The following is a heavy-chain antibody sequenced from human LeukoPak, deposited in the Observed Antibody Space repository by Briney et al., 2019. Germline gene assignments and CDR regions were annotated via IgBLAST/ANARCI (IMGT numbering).Heavy chain of an antibody. V-gene: IGHV3-30*03. D-gene: IGHD2-8*01. CDR2: ISEDGIKK. CDR3: ARVSGRRYPDF. Sequence: GGSLRLSYAASGFTFSNYGMHCVRQAPGKGLEWVAGISEDGIKKYYADSVKGRFTISRDSAKNSLYLLMNSLRAEDTAVYYCARVSGRRYPDFWGQGTLVTVSS. CDR1: GFTFSNYG. J-gene: IGHJ4*02.